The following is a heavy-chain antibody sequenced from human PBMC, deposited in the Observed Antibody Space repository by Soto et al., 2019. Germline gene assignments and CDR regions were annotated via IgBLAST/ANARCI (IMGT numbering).Heavy chain of an antibody. D-gene: IGHD3-16*01. CDR2: IFPIDSDT. CDR1: GYTFTRNW. J-gene: IGHJ3*01. CDR3: ATKGGREFNAFDV. Sequence: GESLKISCKGSGYTFTRNWIGWVRQMPGKGLEWMGIIFPIDSDTRYSPSSQGQVTISADNSISTAYLQWSSLKASETAIYYCATKGGREFNAFDVWGQGKMVTVSS. V-gene: IGHV5-51*01.